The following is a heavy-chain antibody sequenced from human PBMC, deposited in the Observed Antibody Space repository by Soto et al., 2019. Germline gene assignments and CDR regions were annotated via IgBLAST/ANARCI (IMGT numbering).Heavy chain of an antibody. Sequence: EVQLVESGGGLVQPGGSLRLSCAASGFTFSSYSMNWVRQAPGKGLEWVSYISSSSSTIYYADSVKGRFTISRDNAKNSLYLQMNSLRDEDTAVYYCAREPSRFMATHYYYGMDVWGQGTTVTVSS. V-gene: IGHV3-48*02. CDR3: AREPSRFMATHYYYGMDV. D-gene: IGHD5-12*01. J-gene: IGHJ6*02. CDR1: GFTFSSYS. CDR2: ISSSSSTI.